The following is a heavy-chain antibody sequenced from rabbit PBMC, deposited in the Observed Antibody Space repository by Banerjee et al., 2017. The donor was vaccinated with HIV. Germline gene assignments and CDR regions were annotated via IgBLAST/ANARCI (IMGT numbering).Heavy chain of an antibody. Sequence: QEQLKETGGGLVQPGGSLTLTCTASGFDISSYHMSWVRQAPGKGLEWIACGSSGRNYYASWAKGRFTISKTSSTTVTLQMTSLTAADTATYFCARGSAYAGAGYALWGPGTLVTVS. CDR1: GFDISSYHM. D-gene: IGHD4-2*01. V-gene: IGHV1S45*01. CDR3: ARGSAYAGAGYAL. J-gene: IGHJ4*01. CDR2: GSSGRN.